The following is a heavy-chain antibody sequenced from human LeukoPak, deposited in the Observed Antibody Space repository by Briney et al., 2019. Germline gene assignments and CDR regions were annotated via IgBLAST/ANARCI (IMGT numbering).Heavy chain of an antibody. CDR3: ARDKWLQGGVFDY. V-gene: IGHV3-7*01. J-gene: IGHJ4*02. Sequence: PGGSLRLSCAASGFTFSSYWMSWVRQAPGKGLEWVAYIKQDGSEKYYVDSVKGRFTISRDNAKNSLYLQMNSLRAEDTAVYYCARDKWLQGGVFDYWGQGTLVTVSS. D-gene: IGHD5-24*01. CDR2: IKQDGSEK. CDR1: GFTFSSYW.